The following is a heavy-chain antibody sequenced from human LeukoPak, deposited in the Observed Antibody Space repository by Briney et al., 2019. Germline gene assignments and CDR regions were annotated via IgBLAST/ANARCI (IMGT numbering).Heavy chain of an antibody. Sequence: LGGSLRLSCEASGFTFTTYSMTWVRQAPGKGLEWVSIISSGSSAIFSADALKGRFTISRDDAKNLLYLDMNSLRAEDTAVYYCARGHTAVTRHFDFWGQGTLVTVSS. CDR1: GFTFTTYS. CDR2: ISSGSSAI. CDR3: ARGHTAVTRHFDF. V-gene: IGHV3-21*01. D-gene: IGHD4-17*01. J-gene: IGHJ4*02.